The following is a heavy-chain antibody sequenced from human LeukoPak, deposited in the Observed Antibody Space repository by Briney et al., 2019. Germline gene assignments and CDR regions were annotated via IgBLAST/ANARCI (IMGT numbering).Heavy chain of an antibody. D-gene: IGHD4-17*01. CDR1: GFTFSSDA. CDR2: ISGSVGSP. J-gene: IGHJ6*02. Sequence: GGSLRLSCAASGFTFSSDAMSWVRQAPGKGLEWVSAISGSVGSPSYADSVKGRSTIPRANSKTRPPLHMTRLRPQDPPVFYCAKAAGTVTTYDYFHGMDVWGQGTTVTVSS. V-gene: IGHV3-23*01. CDR3: AKAAGTVTTYDYFHGMDV.